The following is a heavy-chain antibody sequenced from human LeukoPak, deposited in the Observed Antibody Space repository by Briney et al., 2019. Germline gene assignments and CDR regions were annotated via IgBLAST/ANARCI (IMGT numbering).Heavy chain of an antibody. V-gene: IGHV4-59*01. J-gene: IGHJ3*02. D-gene: IGHD2-21*01. CDR2: IYYSGST. Sequence: PSETLSLTCTVSGGSISSYYWSWIRQPPGKGLEWIGYIYYSGSTNYNPSLKSRVTISVDTSKNQFSLKLSSVTAADTAIYYCARTYGGGVTDAFDIWGQGTIVTVSS. CDR1: GGSISSYY. CDR3: ARTYGGGVTDAFDI.